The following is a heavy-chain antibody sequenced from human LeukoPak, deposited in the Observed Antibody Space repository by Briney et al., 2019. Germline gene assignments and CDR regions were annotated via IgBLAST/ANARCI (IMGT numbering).Heavy chain of an antibody. CDR3: ARSSGSRLGKSYFDF. CDR2: ILYDGTDK. J-gene: IGHJ4*02. D-gene: IGHD1-26*01. CDR1: GFTFSSYG. V-gene: IGHV3-30*02. Sequence: GGTLRLSCAASGFTFSSYGMSWVRQAPGKGLEWVAFILYDGTDKTYADSVKGRFTISRDNSKNTLYLQMNTLRAEDTAVYYCARSSGSRLGKSYFDFWGQGTLVTVSS.